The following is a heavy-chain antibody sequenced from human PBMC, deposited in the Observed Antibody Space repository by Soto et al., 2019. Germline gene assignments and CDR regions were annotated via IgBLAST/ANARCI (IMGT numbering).Heavy chain of an antibody. CDR2: ITSHTDGETT. CDR1: GLTFSKVW. Sequence: EVQLVESGGGLVKPGGSLRLSCVVSGLTFSKVWMSWVRQAPGKGLEWLGRITSHTDGETTDYTAPVKGRFTISRDDSKSTLYLQMTSLRTEDTGVYYCTTDGRSDFWGQGTLVTVSS. V-gene: IGHV3-15*01. J-gene: IGHJ4*02. CDR3: TTDGRSDF.